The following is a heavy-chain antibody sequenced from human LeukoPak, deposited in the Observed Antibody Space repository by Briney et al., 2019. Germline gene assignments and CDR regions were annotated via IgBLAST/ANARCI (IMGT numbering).Heavy chain of an antibody. CDR1: GDSVSSNSAA. Sequence: SQTLSLTCAISGDSVSSNSAAWNWIRQSPSRGLEWLGRTYYRSKWYNDYAVSVKSRITISPDASKNQFSLQLNSVTPEDTAVYYCARAGGNSCYFDYWGQATLVTVSS. V-gene: IGHV6-1*01. CDR3: ARAGGNSCYFDY. D-gene: IGHD2-2*01. CDR2: TYYRSKWYN. J-gene: IGHJ4*02.